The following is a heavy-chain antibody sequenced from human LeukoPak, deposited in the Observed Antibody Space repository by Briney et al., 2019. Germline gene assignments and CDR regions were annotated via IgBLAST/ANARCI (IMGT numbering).Heavy chain of an antibody. Sequence: PSETLSLTCTVSDGSISSSSYYWGWIRQPPGKGLEWIGSIYYSGSTYYNPSLKSRVTISVDTSKNQFSLKLSSVTAADTAVYYCARVSDYGKYYYYYYMDVWGKGTTVTVSS. CDR2: IYYSGST. D-gene: IGHD4-17*01. J-gene: IGHJ6*03. V-gene: IGHV4-39*07. CDR1: DGSISSSSYY. CDR3: ARVSDYGKYYYYYYMDV.